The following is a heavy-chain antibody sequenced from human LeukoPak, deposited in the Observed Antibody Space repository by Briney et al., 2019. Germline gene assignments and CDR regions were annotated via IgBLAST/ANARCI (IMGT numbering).Heavy chain of an antibody. V-gene: IGHV1-8*01. D-gene: IGHD6-13*01. CDR1: GYTFTSYD. CDR2: MNPNSGNT. Sequence: ASVKVSCKASGYTFTSYDINWVRQATGQGLEWMGWMNPNSGNTGYAQKFQGRVTMTRNTSISTAYMELSSLRSEDTAVYYCARTTGYSSGWYLDYYYYYMDVWGKGTTVTVSS. J-gene: IGHJ6*03. CDR3: ARTTGYSSGWYLDYYYYYMDV.